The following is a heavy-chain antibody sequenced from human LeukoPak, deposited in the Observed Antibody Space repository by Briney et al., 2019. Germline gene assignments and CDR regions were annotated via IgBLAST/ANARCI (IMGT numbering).Heavy chain of an antibody. Sequence: GGSLRLSCAASGFTFRSYNMNWVRQAPGKGLEWVSYISSTSRTLYYADSVKGRFTISRDNAKNSLYLQMNSLRAEDTAMYYCARDGIYYDTSGYSSFRTFDIWGQGTMVIVSS. J-gene: IGHJ3*02. D-gene: IGHD3-22*01. V-gene: IGHV3-48*01. CDR3: ARDGIYYDTSGYSSFRTFDI. CDR2: ISSTSRTL. CDR1: GFTFRSYN.